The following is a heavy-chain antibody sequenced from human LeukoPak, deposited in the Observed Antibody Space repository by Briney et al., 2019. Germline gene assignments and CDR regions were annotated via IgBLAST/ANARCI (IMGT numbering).Heavy chain of an antibody. CDR1: GVSLSNYA. CDR3: ATDYGDYEPIDY. CDR2: ISFDGNNK. D-gene: IGHD4-17*01. J-gene: IGHJ4*02. V-gene: IGHV3-30*04. Sequence: PGGSLRLSCTASGVSLSNYAMHWVRRPPGRGLEWVAVISFDGNNKYYGDSVEGRFSVSRDNSKNTLYLQMNSLRPDDTAMYYCATDYGDYEPIDYWGQGTLVTVSS.